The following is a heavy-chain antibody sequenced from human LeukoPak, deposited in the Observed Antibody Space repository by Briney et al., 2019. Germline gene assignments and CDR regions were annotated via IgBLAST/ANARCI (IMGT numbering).Heavy chain of an antibody. CDR2: ISGSGGST. CDR1: GFTFSRYA. J-gene: IGHJ4*02. Sequence: GGSLRLSCAASGFTFSRYAMSWVRQAPGKGLEWVSAISGSGGSTYYADSVKGRFTISRDNSKNTLYLQMNSLRAEDTAVYYCAKLSGLLPYYYDSSGSDYWGQGTLVTVSS. V-gene: IGHV3-23*01. D-gene: IGHD3-22*01. CDR3: AKLSGLLPYYYDSSGSDY.